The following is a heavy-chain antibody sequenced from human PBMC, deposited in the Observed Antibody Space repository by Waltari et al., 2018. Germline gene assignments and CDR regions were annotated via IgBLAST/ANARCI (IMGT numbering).Heavy chain of an antibody. V-gene: IGHV3-43*01. D-gene: IGHD5-12*01. Sequence: EVQLVESGGGLVQPGGSLRLSCAASGFTFSSYAMSWVRQAPGKGLEWVSLISWDGGSTYYADSVKGRFTISRDNSKNSLYLQMNSLRTEDTALYYCAKATDSGYDFFDYWGQGTLVTVSS. CDR1: GFTFSSYA. J-gene: IGHJ4*02. CDR2: ISWDGGST. CDR3: AKATDSGYDFFDY.